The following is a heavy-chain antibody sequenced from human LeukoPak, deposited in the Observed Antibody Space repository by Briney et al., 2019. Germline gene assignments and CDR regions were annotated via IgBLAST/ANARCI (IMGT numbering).Heavy chain of an antibody. Sequence: GGSLRLSCAASGFTFSSYAMHWVRQAPGKGLEWVAVISYDGSNKYYADSVKGRFTISRDNSKNTLYLQMNSLRAEDTAVYYCVRGGRRTLVVVATKGGVDYWGQGTLVTVSS. V-gene: IGHV3-30*04. D-gene: IGHD2-15*01. CDR3: VRGGRRTLVVVATKGGVDY. J-gene: IGHJ4*02. CDR2: ISYDGSNK. CDR1: GFTFSSYA.